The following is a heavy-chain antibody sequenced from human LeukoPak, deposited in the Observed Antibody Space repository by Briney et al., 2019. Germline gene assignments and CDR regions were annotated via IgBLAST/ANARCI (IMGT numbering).Heavy chain of an antibody. Sequence: KPSETLSLTCAVYGGSFSGYYWSWIRQPPGKGLEWIGEINHSGSTNYNPSLKSRVTISVDTSKNQFSLKLSSVTAADTAVYYCARGKRGIAVAAVYWFDPWGQGTLVTVSS. CDR2: INHSGST. CDR3: ARGKRGIAVAAVYWFDP. D-gene: IGHD6-19*01. V-gene: IGHV4-34*01. J-gene: IGHJ5*02. CDR1: GGSFSGYY.